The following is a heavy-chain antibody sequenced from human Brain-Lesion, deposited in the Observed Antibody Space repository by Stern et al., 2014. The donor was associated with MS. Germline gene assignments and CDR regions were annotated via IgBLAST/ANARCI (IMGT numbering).Heavy chain of an antibody. CDR1: GGSISSSNW. V-gene: IGHV4-4*02. D-gene: IGHD6-13*01. CDR2: SDHSGST. J-gene: IGHJ4*02. Sequence: QVQLVESGPGLVKPSGTLSLTCAVSGGSISSSNWWSWVRQSPGKGLEWIGESDHSGSTIYNPSLKGRFPVSVDKPKTRFPLTRRSVTAADTAVYFCARFPASRPHVFDSWGQGTLVTVSS. CDR3: ARFPASRPHVFDS.